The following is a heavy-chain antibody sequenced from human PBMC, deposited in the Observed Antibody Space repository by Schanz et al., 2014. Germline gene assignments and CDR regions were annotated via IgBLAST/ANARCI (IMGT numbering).Heavy chain of an antibody. J-gene: IGHJ5*02. D-gene: IGHD3-10*01. CDR3: VRDILHRVYDSGSP. Sequence: EVKMVESGGGLVQPGGSLRLSCVASGFTFSNYWMTWVRQAPGKGLEWVANIKQDESEKYYVDSVKGRFTISRDNAKNSLFLHMNSLRAEDTAVYYCVRDILHRVYDSGSPWGQGTLVTVSS. CDR2: IKQDESEK. CDR1: GFTFSNYW. V-gene: IGHV3-7*04.